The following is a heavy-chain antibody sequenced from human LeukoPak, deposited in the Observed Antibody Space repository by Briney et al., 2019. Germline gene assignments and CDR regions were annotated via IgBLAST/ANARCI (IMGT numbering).Heavy chain of an antibody. V-gene: IGHV3-23*01. D-gene: IGHD3-16*01. J-gene: IGHJ6*02. CDR2: ISGGGVTT. CDR1: GFTSIAYA. CDR3: ARNQQLGGHSYYYYGMDV. Sequence: GSLRLSCVGSGFTSIAYALTWARQAPGKGLEWVSGISGGGVTTYYADSVKGRFTISRDNSKNTLYLQMNSLRADDTAIYYCARNQQLGGHSYYYYGMDVWGQGTTVTVSS.